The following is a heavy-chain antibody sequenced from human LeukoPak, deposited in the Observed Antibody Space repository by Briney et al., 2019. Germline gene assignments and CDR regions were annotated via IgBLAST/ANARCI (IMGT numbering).Heavy chain of an antibody. J-gene: IGHJ4*02. V-gene: IGHV1-46*01. D-gene: IGHD6-6*01. CDR3: ARAGEIAARGFDY. CDR1: GYTFTSYY. Sequence: GASVKVSCKASGYTFTSYYMHWVRQAPGQGLEWMGIINPSGGSTSYAQKFQGRVTMTRGMSTSTVYMELSSLRSEDTAVYYCARAGEIAARGFDYWGQGTLVTVSS. CDR2: INPSGGST.